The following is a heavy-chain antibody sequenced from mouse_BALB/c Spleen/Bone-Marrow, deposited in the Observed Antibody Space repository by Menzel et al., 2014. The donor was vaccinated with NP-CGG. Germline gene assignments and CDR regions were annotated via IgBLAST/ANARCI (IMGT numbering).Heavy chain of an antibody. J-gene: IGHJ4*01. V-gene: IGHV1-82*01. CDR3: ARPLNWDPYAMDY. CDR2: IYPGDGDT. CDR1: GYAFSSSW. D-gene: IGHD4-1*02. Sequence: LQESGPELVKPGAPVKISCKASGYAFSSSWMNWVKRRPGQGLEWIGRIYPGDGDTKYNGKFKGKATLTADKSSSTAYMQLSSLTSVDSAVYFCARPLNWDPYAMDYWGQGTSVTVSS.